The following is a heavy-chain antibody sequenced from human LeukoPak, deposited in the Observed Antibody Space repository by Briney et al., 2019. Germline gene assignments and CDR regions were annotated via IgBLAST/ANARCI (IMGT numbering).Heavy chain of an antibody. CDR2: IWYDGSNK. CDR1: GFTFSSYG. Sequence: GGSLRLSCAASGFTFSSYGMHWVRQAPGKGLEWVAVIWYDGSNKYYADSVKGRFTISRDNSKNTLYLQMNSLRAEDTAVYYRARDGHRRGLQYRNYFDYWGQGTLVTVSS. V-gene: IGHV3-33*01. CDR3: ARDGHRRGLQYRNYFDY. J-gene: IGHJ4*02. D-gene: IGHD5-24*01.